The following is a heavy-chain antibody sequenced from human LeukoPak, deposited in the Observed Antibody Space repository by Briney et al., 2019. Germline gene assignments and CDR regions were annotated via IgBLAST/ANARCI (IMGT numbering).Heavy chain of an antibody. J-gene: IGHJ5*02. CDR3: ARRNHRYTWNDSPGNWFDP. CDR2: INHSGST. D-gene: IGHD1-20*01. CDR1: GGSFSGYY. V-gene: IGHV4-34*01. Sequence: SETLSLTCAVYGGSFSGYYWRWIRQPPGKGLEWIGEINHSGSTNYHPSLKSRLTISVDTSKNQFSLKLSSVTAADTAVYYCARRNHRYTWNDSPGNWFDPSGQGTLVTVSS.